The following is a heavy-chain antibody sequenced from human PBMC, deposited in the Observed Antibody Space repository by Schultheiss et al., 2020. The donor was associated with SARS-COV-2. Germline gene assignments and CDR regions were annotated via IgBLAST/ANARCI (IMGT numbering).Heavy chain of an antibody. CDR1: GFTFSSYW. CDR2: INSDGSST. Sequence: GGSLRLSCAASGFTFSSYWMHWVRQAPGKGLVWVSRINSDGSSTSYADSVKGRFTISRDNAKNTLYLQMNSLRAEDTAVYYCARDRPPYYYDSSGYFPYYGMDVWGQGTTVTVSS. D-gene: IGHD3-22*01. J-gene: IGHJ6*02. V-gene: IGHV3-74*01. CDR3: ARDRPPYYYDSSGYFPYYGMDV.